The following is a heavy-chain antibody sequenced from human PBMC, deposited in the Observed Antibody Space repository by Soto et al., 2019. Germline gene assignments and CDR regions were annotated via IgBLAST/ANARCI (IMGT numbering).Heavy chain of an antibody. J-gene: IGHJ5*02. CDR2: ISNVGTTM. Sequence: GGSLRLSCTASAFTLSDYYMSWIRQAPGKGLEWVSYISNVGTTMYYADSVKGRFTISRDNAKNSLYLQMNNLRAEDTAVYYCATDRSNLGFDPWGQGTLVTISS. CDR1: AFTLSDYY. CDR3: ATDRSNLGFDP. V-gene: IGHV3-11*01. D-gene: IGHD4-4*01.